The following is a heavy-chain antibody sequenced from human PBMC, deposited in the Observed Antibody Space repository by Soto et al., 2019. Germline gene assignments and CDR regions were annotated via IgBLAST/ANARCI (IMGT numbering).Heavy chain of an antibody. D-gene: IGHD2-15*01. V-gene: IGHV4-30-4*01. CDR1: GGSISSGNYY. J-gene: IGHJ4*02. Sequence: QVQLQESGPGLVKPSQTLSLTCTVSGGSISSGNYYWSWIRQPPGKGLEWIGFISYSGSTYYSTSLKSRVIISVDPSKSQFSLNMSFVTAADTSVYYCATMGTPATGLYFFDYWGQGSLVTVSS. CDR3: ATMGTPATGLYFFDY. CDR2: ISYSGST.